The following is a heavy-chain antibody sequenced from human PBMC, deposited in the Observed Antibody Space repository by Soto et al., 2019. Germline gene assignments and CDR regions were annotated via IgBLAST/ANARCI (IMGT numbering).Heavy chain of an antibody. V-gene: IGHV4-59*01. CDR3: ARRYGASFDY. Sequence: SETLSLTCTVSGVSISSYYWSGFRQPPGKGLEWIGYIYYSGSTNYNPSLKSRVTISVDTSKNQFSLKLSSVTAADTAVYYCARRYGASFDYWGQGTLVTVS. CDR2: IYYSGST. J-gene: IGHJ4*02. D-gene: IGHD4-17*01. CDR1: GVSISSYY.